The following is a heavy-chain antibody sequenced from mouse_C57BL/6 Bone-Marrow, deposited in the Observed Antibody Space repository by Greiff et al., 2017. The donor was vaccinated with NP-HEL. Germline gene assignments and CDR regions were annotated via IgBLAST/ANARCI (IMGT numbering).Heavy chain of an antibody. CDR2: IDPETGGT. CDR1: GYTFTDYE. CDR3: TRWGPLPGSY. Sequence: VKLQESGAELVRPGASVTLSCKASGYTFTDYEMHWVKQTPVHGLEWIGAIDPETGGTAYNQKFKGKAILTADKSSSTAYMELRSLTSEDSAVYYCTRWGPLPGSYWGQGTLVTVSA. V-gene: IGHV1-15*01. J-gene: IGHJ3*01.